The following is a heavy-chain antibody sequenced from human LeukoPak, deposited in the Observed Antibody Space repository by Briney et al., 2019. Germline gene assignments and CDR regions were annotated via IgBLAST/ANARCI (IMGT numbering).Heavy chain of an antibody. CDR2: IGGSGGST. D-gene: IGHD6-6*01. CDR3: AKRGEYRKPDDY. J-gene: IGHJ4*02. CDR1: GFAFRSYA. Sequence: GRSLRLSCAASGFAFRSYALSWVRHAPGKGLEWVSAIGGSGGSTYYADSVKGRFTISRDNSKNTLYLQMNSLRAEDTAVYYCAKRGEYRKPDDYWGQGTLVTVSS. V-gene: IGHV3-23*01.